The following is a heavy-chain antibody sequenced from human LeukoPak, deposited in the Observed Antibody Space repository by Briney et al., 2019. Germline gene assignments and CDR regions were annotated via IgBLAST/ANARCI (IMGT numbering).Heavy chain of an antibody. J-gene: IGHJ4*02. CDR2: INHSGST. Sequence: MPSETLSLTCAVYGGSFSGYYWSWIRQPPGKGLEWIGEINHSGSTNYNPSLKSRVTISVDTSKNQFSLKLSSVTAADTAVYYCARGQGDYWGQGTLVTVSS. CDR1: GGSFSGYY. V-gene: IGHV4-34*01. CDR3: ARGQGDY.